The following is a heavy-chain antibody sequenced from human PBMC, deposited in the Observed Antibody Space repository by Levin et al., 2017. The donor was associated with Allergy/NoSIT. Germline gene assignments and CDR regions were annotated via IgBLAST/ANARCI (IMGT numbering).Heavy chain of an antibody. CDR2: INGDGSIT. Sequence: PGGSLRLSCEASGFTFSTYWMHWVRQAPGKGLVWVSRINGDGSITTYVDSVKGRFTISRDNATNTLYLQMNSLRAEDTAVYYWAREEETSMGIDYWGQGTLVTVSS. J-gene: IGHJ4*02. CDR1: GFTFSTYW. V-gene: IGHV3-74*01. CDR3: AREEETSMGIDY. D-gene: IGHD5-18*01.